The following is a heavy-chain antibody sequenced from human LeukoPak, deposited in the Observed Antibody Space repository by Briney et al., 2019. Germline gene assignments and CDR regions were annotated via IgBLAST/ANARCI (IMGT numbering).Heavy chain of an antibody. J-gene: IGHJ5*02. CDR3: ASAGGCSGGSCYLSWFDP. Sequence: GESLKISCKGSGYSFTSYWIGWVRQMPGKGLEWMGIIYPGDSDTRYSPSFQGQVTISADKSISTAYLQWSSLKASDTAMYYCASAGGCSGGSCYLSWFDPWGQGTLVTVSS. CDR2: IYPGDSDT. CDR1: GYSFTSYW. V-gene: IGHV5-51*01. D-gene: IGHD2-15*01.